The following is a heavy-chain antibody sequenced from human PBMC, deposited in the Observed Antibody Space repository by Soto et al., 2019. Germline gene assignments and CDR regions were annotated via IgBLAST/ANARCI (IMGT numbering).Heavy chain of an antibody. J-gene: IGHJ6*03. Sequence: ASVKVSCKASGYTFTSYDINWVRQATGQGLEWMGWMNPNSGNTGYAQKFQGRVTMTRNTSISTAYMELSSLRSEDTAVYYCARGSYCSGGSCRRARYYYYYMDVWGKGTTVTV. CDR3: ARGSYCSGGSCRRARYYYYYMDV. CDR2: MNPNSGNT. D-gene: IGHD2-15*01. V-gene: IGHV1-8*01. CDR1: GYTFTSYD.